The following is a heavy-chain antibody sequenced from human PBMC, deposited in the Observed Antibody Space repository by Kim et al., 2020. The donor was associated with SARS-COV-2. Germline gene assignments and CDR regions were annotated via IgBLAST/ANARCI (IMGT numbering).Heavy chain of an antibody. CDR3: ARIAAAGPRTSYYYYGMDV. D-gene: IGHD6-13*01. V-gene: IGHV4-34*01. CDR2: INHSGST. Sequence: SETLSLTCAVYGGSFSGYYWSWIRQPPGKGLEWIGEINHSGSTNYNPSLKSRVTISVDTSKNQFSLKLSSVTAADTAVYYCARIAAAGPRTSYYYYGMDVWGQGTTVTVSS. CDR1: GGSFSGYY. J-gene: IGHJ6*02.